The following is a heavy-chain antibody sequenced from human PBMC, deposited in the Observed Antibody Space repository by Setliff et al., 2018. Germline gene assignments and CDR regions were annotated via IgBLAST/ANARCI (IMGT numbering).Heavy chain of an antibody. CDR2: IYWNDDK. Sequence: SGPTLVNPTQTLTLTCTFSGFSLSTSGVGVGWIRQPPGKALEWPALIYWNDDKRYSPSLKSRLTITKDTSKNQVVLTMTNMDPVDTATYYCAHTALRYFDWLLFRDVYDAFDIWGQGTMVTVSS. D-gene: IGHD3-9*01. V-gene: IGHV2-5*01. J-gene: IGHJ3*02. CDR1: GFSLSTSGVG. CDR3: AHTALRYFDWLLFRDVYDAFDI.